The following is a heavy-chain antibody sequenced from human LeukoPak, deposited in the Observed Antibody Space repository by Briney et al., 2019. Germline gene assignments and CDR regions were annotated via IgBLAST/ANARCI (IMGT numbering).Heavy chain of an antibody. CDR2: INHNGST. Sequence: SETLSLTCAVYGGSFSGYYWSWIRQPPGKELEWIGEINHNGSTTYNPSLKSRVTISVDTSKNQFSLKLRSMTVADTAVYYCARGRRDGYNLRHFDYWGQGTLVTVSS. D-gene: IGHD5-24*01. CDR1: GGSFSGYY. V-gene: IGHV4-34*01. CDR3: ARGRRDGYNLRHFDY. J-gene: IGHJ4*02.